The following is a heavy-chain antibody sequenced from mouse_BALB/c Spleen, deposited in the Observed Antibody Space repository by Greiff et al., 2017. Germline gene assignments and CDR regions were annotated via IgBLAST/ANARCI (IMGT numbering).Heavy chain of an antibody. CDR3: AREGYYGSSYAMDY. D-gene: IGHD1-1*01. V-gene: IGHV14-3*02. CDR1: GFNIKDTY. Sequence: EVQLVESGAELVKPGASVKLSCTASGFNIKDTYMHWVKQRPEQGLEWIGRIDPANGNTKYDPKFQGKATITADTSSNTAYLQLSSLTSEDTAVYYCAREGYYGSSYAMDYWGQGTSVTVSS. J-gene: IGHJ4*01. CDR2: IDPANGNT.